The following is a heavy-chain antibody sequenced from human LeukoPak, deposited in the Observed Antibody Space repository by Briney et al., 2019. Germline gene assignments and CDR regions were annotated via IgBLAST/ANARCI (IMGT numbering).Heavy chain of an antibody. Sequence: GGSLRLSCAASGFTFSSYDIHWVRQAPGKGLERVAFIRYDGSNKYYADSVKGRFIISRDNSKNTLFLQMNSLRPEDTAVYYCAKGGKYDILTGYRRSRLLGDFWGQGTLVTVSS. V-gene: IGHV3-30*02. CDR3: AKGGKYDILTGYRRSRLLGDF. J-gene: IGHJ4*02. CDR2: IRYDGSNK. D-gene: IGHD3-9*01. CDR1: GFTFSSYD.